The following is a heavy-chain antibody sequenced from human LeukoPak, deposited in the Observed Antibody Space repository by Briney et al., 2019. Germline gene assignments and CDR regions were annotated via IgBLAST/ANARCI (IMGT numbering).Heavy chain of an antibody. CDR2: IKPDGSEA. J-gene: IGHJ4*02. CDR1: GFTFTASW. CDR3: ARGGNFGDNDGLDY. V-gene: IGHV3-7*01. D-gene: IGHD4-17*01. Sequence: PGGSLRLSCAASGFTFTASWRSWVRQAPGKGLEWVANIKPDGSEAYYVDSVRGRFTISRDNADNSLYLQMNSLSVEDSAVYYCARGGNFGDNDGLDYWGQGTLDTVSS.